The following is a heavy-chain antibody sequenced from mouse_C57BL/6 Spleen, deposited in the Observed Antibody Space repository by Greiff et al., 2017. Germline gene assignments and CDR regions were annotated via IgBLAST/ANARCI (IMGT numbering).Heavy chain of an antibody. D-gene: IGHD2-5*01. CDR1: GYTFTRYW. CDR3: ARSTYYSNYYFDY. J-gene: IGHJ2*01. CDR2: ITPSNGGT. V-gene: IGHV1-53*01. Sequence: QVQLQQPGPALVKPGASVKLSCKASGYTFTRYWMHWVKQRPGQGLEWIGNITPSNGGTNYNEKFKSKATLTVDKSSSTAYMQLSSLTSEDSAVYYSARSTYYSNYYFDYWGQGTTLTVSS.